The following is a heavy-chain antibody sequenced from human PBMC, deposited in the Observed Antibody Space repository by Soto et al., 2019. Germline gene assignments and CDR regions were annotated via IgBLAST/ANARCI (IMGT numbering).Heavy chain of an antibody. V-gene: IGHV3-23*01. CDR2: SSASGRSR. J-gene: IGHJ4*02. D-gene: IGHD6-19*01. CDR1: GIEFSNYA. CDR3: AKDGNWLDVYFDV. Sequence: GGSLRLSCVASGIEFSNYAMSWVRQAPGKGLEWVSISSASGRSRYHADSVKGRFTISRDNSKNTLYLHMTNLRAEDTAAYYCAKDGNWLDVYFDVWGQGTPVTVSS.